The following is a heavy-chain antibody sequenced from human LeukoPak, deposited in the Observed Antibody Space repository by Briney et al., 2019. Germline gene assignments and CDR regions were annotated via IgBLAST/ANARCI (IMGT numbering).Heavy chain of an antibody. CDR1: GFSFSRAW. V-gene: IGHV3-15*05. D-gene: IGHD3-10*01. Sequence: PGGSLRLSCAASGFSFSRAWMSWVCQAPGKGLEWVGRIKSKSDGGTTDYAAPVKGRFTISRDDSKNTLFLQVNSLKIEDTAVYYCTTVTLRPVGLWGQGTLVTVSS. J-gene: IGHJ4*02. CDR2: IKSKSDGGTT. CDR3: TTVTLRPVGL.